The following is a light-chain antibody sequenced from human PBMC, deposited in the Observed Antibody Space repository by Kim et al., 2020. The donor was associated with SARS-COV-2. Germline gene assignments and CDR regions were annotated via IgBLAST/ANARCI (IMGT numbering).Light chain of an antibody. J-gene: IGKJ2*01. Sequence: IVLTQSPATLSLSPGERATLSCRASQSISSFLTWSQQKPGQAPRLLIYDASNRATGVPPRFSGSGSGTDFTLTISSLEPEDFAVYYCQQRSNWPYTFGQGTKLEI. CDR3: QQRSNWPYT. CDR2: DAS. V-gene: IGKV3-11*01. CDR1: QSISSF.